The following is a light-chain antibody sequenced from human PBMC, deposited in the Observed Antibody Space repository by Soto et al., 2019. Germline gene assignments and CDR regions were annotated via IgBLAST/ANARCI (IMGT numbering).Light chain of an antibody. CDR2: DAS. J-gene: IGKJ1*01. CDR1: QSISSW. V-gene: IGKV1-5*01. Sequence: DIQMTQSPSTLSASVGGGCTITCRASQSISSWLALYQQKPGKAPKLLIYDASTLESGVPSRFSGSGFGTEFSLTISSLQPDDFGSYYCQHMRTFGQGTKVDIK. CDR3: QHMRT.